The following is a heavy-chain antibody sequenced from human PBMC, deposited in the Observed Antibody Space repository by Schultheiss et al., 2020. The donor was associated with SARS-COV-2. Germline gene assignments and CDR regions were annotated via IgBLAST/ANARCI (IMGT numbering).Heavy chain of an antibody. CDR2: IYNRGST. CDR1: GGSISSYY. CDR3: ARRRVSGSRRDY. Sequence: SETLSLTCTVSGGSISSYYWSWIRQPPGKGLEWIGYIYNRGSTNYNPSLKSRVTISLDTSKNQFSLKLSSVTAADTAVYYCARRRVSGSRRDYWGQGTLVTVSS. D-gene: IGHD3-22*01. V-gene: IGHV4-59*12. J-gene: IGHJ4*02.